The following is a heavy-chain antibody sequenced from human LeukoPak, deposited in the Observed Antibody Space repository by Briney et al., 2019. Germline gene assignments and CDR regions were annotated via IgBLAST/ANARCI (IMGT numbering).Heavy chain of an antibody. CDR2: ISSSSSYI. J-gene: IGHJ3*02. V-gene: IGHV3-21*01. D-gene: IGHD5-12*01. Sequence: PGGSLRLSCAASGFTFSSYSMNWVRQAPGKGLKWVSSISSSSSYIYYADSVKGRFTISRDNAKNSLYLQMNSLRAEDTAVYYCARTYIVATIRAFDIWGQGTMVTVSS. CDR1: GFTFSSYS. CDR3: ARTYIVATIRAFDI.